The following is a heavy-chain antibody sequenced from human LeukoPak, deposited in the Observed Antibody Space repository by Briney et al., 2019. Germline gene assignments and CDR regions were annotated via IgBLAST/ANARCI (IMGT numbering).Heavy chain of an antibody. CDR3: AKDRGSRYCSSTSCTYYYYYYGMDV. CDR1: GFNFRQAW. V-gene: IGHV3-15*01. J-gene: IGHJ6*02. D-gene: IGHD2-2*01. CDR2: LKSFKDGGTT. Sequence: GGSLRLSCAASGFNFRQAWMSWVRQAPGKGLEWVGRLKSFKDGGTTDYAAPVKGRFTISRDDSKNTLYLQMNSLKTEDTAVYYCAKDRGSRYCSSTSCTYYYYYYGMDVWGQGTTVTVSS.